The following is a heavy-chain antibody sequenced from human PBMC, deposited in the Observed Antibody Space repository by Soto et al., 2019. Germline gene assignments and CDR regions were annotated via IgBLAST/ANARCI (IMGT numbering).Heavy chain of an antibody. V-gene: IGHV4-39*01. CDR1: GGSISSSSYY. J-gene: IGHJ5*02. Sequence: QLQLQESGPGLVKPSETLSLTCTVSGGSISSSSYYWGWIRQPPGKGLEWIGSIYYSGSTYYNPSLKSRVTISVDTSKNQFSLKLSSVTAADTAVYYCARHGQQRIKYNWFDPWGQGTLVTVSS. D-gene: IGHD6-13*01. CDR3: ARHGQQRIKYNWFDP. CDR2: IYYSGST.